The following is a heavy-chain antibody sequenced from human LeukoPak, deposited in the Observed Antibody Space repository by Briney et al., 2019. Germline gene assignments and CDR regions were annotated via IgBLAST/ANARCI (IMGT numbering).Heavy chain of an antibody. D-gene: IGHD3-3*01. V-gene: IGHV4-4*07. CDR1: GDSISSYY. Sequence: PSETLSLTCTASGDSISSYYWTWIRQPAGKGLEWIGRIYSSGSTNYNPSLKSRVTMSVDTSKNQFSLKLSSLTAADTAVYYCARVFSYPLRAPFDPWGQGTLVTVSS. CDR3: ARVFSYPLRAPFDP. CDR2: IYSSGST. J-gene: IGHJ5*02.